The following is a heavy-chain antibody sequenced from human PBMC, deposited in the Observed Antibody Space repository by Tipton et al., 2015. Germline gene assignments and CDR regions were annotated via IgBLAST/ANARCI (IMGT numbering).Heavy chain of an antibody. Sequence: SLRLSCAASGFTFTIYAMSWVRQAPGKGLAWVSGISGSGGSTYYADSVKGRFTISRDNSKKMLYLQMSSLRGEDTAVYYCARGGYCSGGRCDKYSGTDVWGPGTTVTVSS. CDR2: ISGSGGST. J-gene: IGHJ6*02. CDR3: ARGGYCSGGRCDKYSGTDV. V-gene: IGHV3-23*01. CDR1: GFTFTIYA. D-gene: IGHD2-15*01.